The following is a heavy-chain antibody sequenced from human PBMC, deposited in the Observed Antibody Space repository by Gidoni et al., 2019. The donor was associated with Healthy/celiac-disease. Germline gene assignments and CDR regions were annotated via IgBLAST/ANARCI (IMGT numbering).Heavy chain of an antibody. V-gene: IGHV4-39*01. CDR2: IYYSGST. D-gene: IGHD5-12*01. CDR1: GGSIRSSSYY. Sequence: QLQLQESGPGLVKPSETLSLTCTVSGGSIRSSSYYWGWIRQPPGKGREWIGSIYYSGSTYYNPSLKSRVTISVDTSKNQFSLKLSSVTAADTAVYYCARQVGDSGYDLDYWGQGTLVTVSS. CDR3: ARQVGDSGYDLDY. J-gene: IGHJ4*02.